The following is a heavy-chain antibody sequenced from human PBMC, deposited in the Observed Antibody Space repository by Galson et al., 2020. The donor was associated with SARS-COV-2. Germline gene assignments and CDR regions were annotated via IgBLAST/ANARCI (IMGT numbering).Heavy chain of an antibody. V-gene: IGHV4-61*02. J-gene: IGHJ4*02. CDR2: LYTSGST. D-gene: IGHD3-22*01. CDR3: AREFDSRGGYFDY. Sequence: SETLSLTCTVSGGSISSGSYYWSWIRQPAGKGLEWIGRLYTSGSTNYNPSLKSRVTISVDTSKNQFSLKLSSVTAADTAVYYCAREFDSRGGYFDYWGQGTLVTVSS. CDR1: GGSISSGSYY.